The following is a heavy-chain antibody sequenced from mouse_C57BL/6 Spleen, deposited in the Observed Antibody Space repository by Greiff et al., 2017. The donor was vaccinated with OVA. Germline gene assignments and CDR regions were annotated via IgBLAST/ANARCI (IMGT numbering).Heavy chain of an antibody. V-gene: IGHV5-17*01. Sequence: EVHLVESGGGLVKPGGSLKLSCAASGFTFSDYGMHWVRQAPEKELEWVAYISSGSSTIYYADTVKGRFTISRDNAKNTLFLQMTSLRSEDTAMYYCARTFSNVLDYWGQGTTLTVSS. D-gene: IGHD2-5*01. CDR1: GFTFSDYG. J-gene: IGHJ2*01. CDR2: ISSGSSTI. CDR3: ARTFSNVLDY.